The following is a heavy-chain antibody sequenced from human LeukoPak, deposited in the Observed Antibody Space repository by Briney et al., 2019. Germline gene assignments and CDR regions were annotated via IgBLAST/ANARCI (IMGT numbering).Heavy chain of an antibody. D-gene: IGHD6-13*01. CDR2: IILSDGAR. CDR3: ASATCSSSCQAFDF. V-gene: IGHV1-46*01. Sequence: APVKLSCKTSGHTLTTYYVHCLRQAPGQGLKWMGIIILSDGARDYAQRVKGRLTMTRDTSTSTFYMEVSSRRDEDTAMYYYASATCSSSCQAFDFWGQGTMVTVSS. CDR1: GHTLTTYY. J-gene: IGHJ3*01.